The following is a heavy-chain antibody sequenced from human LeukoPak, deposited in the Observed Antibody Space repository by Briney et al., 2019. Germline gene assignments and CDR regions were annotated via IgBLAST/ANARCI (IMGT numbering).Heavy chain of an antibody. D-gene: IGHD6-19*01. V-gene: IGHV3-21*01. J-gene: IGHJ4*02. CDR3: ARDPRIVVAGEPSHFDY. CDR1: GFTFSSYS. Sequence: GGSLRLSCAASGFTFSSYSMNWVRQAPGKGLEWVSSISSSSSYIYYADSVKGRFTISRDNAKNSLYLQMNSLRAEDTAVYYCARDPRIVVAGEPSHFDYWGQGTLVTVSS. CDR2: ISSSSSYI.